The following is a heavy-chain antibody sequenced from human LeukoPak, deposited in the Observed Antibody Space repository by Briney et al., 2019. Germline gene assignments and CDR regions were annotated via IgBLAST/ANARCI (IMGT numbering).Heavy chain of an antibody. J-gene: IGHJ6*03. CDR2: IIPIFGTA. CDR1: GGTFSSYA. V-gene: IGHV1-69*05. D-gene: IGHD5-24*01. Sequence: SVKVSCKASGGTFSSYAISWVRQAPGQGLEWMGGIIPIFGTANYAQKFQGRVTITTDESTSTAYMELSSLRSEDTAVYYCARALGMATIYYYYYYMDVWGKGTTVTVSS. CDR3: ARALGMATIYYYYYYMDV.